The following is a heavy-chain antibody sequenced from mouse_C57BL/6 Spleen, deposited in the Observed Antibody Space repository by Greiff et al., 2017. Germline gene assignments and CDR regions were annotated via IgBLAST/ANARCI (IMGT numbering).Heavy chain of an antibody. D-gene: IGHD4-1*01. CDR1: GFTFSDYG. CDR2: ISSGSSTI. CDR3: ASDWDGWFAY. V-gene: IGHV5-17*01. Sequence: EVKLMESGGGLVKPGGSLKLSCAASGFTFSDYGMHWVRQAPEKGLEWVAYISSGSSTIYYADTVKGRFTISRDNAKNTLFLQMTSLRSEDTAMYYCASDWDGWFAYWGQGTLVTVSA. J-gene: IGHJ3*01.